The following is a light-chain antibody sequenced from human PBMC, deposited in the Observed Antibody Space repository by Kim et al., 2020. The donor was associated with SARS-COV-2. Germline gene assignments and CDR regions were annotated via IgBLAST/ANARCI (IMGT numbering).Light chain of an antibody. V-gene: IGKV3-20*01. CDR1: QSVNTNY. CDR3: QHFGTSLPST. J-gene: IGKJ4*01. CDR2: GTS. Sequence: EIVLTQSPGTLSLSPGKRATLSCRASQSVNTNYLAWYQKKPGQAPTLLIYGTSGRAAGIPDRFSGSGSGTDFTLTITRLEPEDFAMYYCQHFGTSLPSTFGGGTKVDIK.